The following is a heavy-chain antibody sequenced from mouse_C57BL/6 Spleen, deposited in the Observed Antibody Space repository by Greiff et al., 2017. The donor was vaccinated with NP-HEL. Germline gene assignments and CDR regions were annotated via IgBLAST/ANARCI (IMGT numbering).Heavy chain of an antibody. CDR1: GFNIKDDY. V-gene: IGHV14-4*01. CDR3: TTYGSSGAWFAY. CDR2: IDPENGDT. Sequence: EVQVVESGAELVRPGASVKLSCTASGFNIKDDYMHWVKQRPEQGLEWIGWIDPENGDTEYASQFPGTATITADTSSNTAYLQLSSLTSEDTAVYYCTTYGSSGAWFAYWGQGTLVTVSA. J-gene: IGHJ3*01. D-gene: IGHD1-1*01.